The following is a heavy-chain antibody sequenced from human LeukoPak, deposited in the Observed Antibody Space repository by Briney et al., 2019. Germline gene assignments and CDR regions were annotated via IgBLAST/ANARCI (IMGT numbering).Heavy chain of an antibody. V-gene: IGHV3-74*01. CDR1: GFTFSSSW. CDR2: MNGDGSST. D-gene: IGHD6-13*01. J-gene: IGHJ4*02. Sequence: GGSLRLSCAASGFTFSSSWMHWVRQAPGKGLVWVSRMNGDGSSTNYADSVKGRFTISRDNSKNTLYLQMNSLRAEDTAVYYCAKDSKWQQLVPDYWGQGTLVTVSS. CDR3: AKDSKWQQLVPDY.